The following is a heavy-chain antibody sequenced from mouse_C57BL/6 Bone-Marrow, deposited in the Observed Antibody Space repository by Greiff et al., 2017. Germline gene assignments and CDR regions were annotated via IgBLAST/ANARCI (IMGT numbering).Heavy chain of an antibody. V-gene: IGHV1-54*01. D-gene: IGHD3-2*02. CDR1: GYAFTNYL. CDR3: ARAATAQALLFAY. CDR2: INPGSGGT. J-gene: IGHJ3*01. Sequence: QVQLQQSGAELVRPGTSVKVSCKASGYAFTNYLIEWVKQRPGQGLEWIGVINPGSGGTNYNEKFKGKATLTADKSSSTAYMQLSSLTSEDSAVYFGARAATAQALLFAYWGQGTLVTVSA.